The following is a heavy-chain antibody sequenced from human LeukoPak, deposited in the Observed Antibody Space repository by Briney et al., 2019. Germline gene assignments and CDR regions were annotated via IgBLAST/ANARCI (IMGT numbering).Heavy chain of an antibody. CDR2: IYYSGST. CDR1: GGSISSYY. Sequence: SETLSLTCTVSGGSISSYYRSWIRQPPGKGLEWIGYIYYSGSTNYNPSLKSRVTISVDTSKNQFSLKLSSVTAADTAVYYCARDLRYYYDSSGYYYYYGMDVWGQGTTVTVSS. V-gene: IGHV4-59*01. J-gene: IGHJ6*02. D-gene: IGHD3-22*01. CDR3: ARDLRYYYDSSGYYYYYGMDV.